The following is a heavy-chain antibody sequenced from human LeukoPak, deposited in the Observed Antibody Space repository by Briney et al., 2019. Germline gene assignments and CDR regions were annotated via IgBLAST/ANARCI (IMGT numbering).Heavy chain of an antibody. D-gene: IGHD2-21*02. CDR3: AREHPTAIAADY. J-gene: IGHJ4*02. CDR2: INHSGST. V-gene: IGHV4-34*01. Sequence: SETLSLTCAVYGGSFSGYYWSWIRQPPGKGLEWIGEINHSGSTNYNPSLKSRVTMSVDTSKNQFSLKLSSVTAADTAVYYCAREHPTAIAADYWGQGTLVTVSS. CDR1: GGSFSGYY.